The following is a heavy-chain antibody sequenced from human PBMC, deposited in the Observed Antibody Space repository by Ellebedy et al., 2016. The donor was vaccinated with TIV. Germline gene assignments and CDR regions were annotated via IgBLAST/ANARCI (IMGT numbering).Heavy chain of an antibody. D-gene: IGHD6-19*01. CDR1: GLIFSSYW. CDR2: ITPDGSDK. V-gene: IGHV3-7*01. Sequence: GGSLRLSXAASGLIFSSYWMSWVRQAPGKGLEWVANITPDGSDKYYVGSVKGRFTISRDNAKNSLFLQVNSLRAEDTAVYYCATDPFNIEEAASFNSWGQGTLVTVSS. CDR3: ATDPFNIEEAASFNS. J-gene: IGHJ4*02.